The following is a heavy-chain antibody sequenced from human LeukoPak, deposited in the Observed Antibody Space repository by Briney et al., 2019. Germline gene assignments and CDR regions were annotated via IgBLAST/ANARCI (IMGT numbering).Heavy chain of an antibody. CDR3: AKDDYGDYLPLDY. J-gene: IGHJ4*02. V-gene: IGHV3-30*02. CDR1: GFTFSSYG. Sequence: GGSLRLSCAASGFTFSSYGMHWVRQAPGKGLEWVAFIRYDGSNIYYADSVKGRFTISRDNSKNTLYLQMNSLRAEDTAVYYCAKDDYGDYLPLDYWGQGTLVTVSS. CDR2: IRYDGSNI. D-gene: IGHD4-17*01.